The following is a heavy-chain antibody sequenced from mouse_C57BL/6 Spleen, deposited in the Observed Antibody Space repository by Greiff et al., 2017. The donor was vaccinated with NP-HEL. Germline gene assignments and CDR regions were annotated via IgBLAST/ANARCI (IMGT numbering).Heavy chain of an antibody. Sequence: QVQLQQSGAELVKPGASVKISCKASGYAFSSYWMNWVKQRPGKGLEWIGQIYPGDGDTNYNGKFKGKATLTADKSSSTAYMQLSSLTSEDSAVYCCARAPTVVARNFDVWGTGTTVTVSS. D-gene: IGHD1-1*01. CDR1: GYAFSSYW. J-gene: IGHJ1*03. CDR2: IYPGDGDT. CDR3: ARAPTVVARNFDV. V-gene: IGHV1-80*01.